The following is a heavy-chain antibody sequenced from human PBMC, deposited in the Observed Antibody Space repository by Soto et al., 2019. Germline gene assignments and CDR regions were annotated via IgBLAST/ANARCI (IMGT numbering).Heavy chain of an antibody. Sequence: QVQLQESGPGLVKPSETLSLSCTVSGGSISSYYWNWIRQPPGKGLEWLGYIYYSGSTNYNPSLKSRVPISVDTSKNQFSLNLSSVTAADTAVYYCARKSSSSWFLDYWGQGTLVTVSS. CDR3: ARKSSSSWFLDY. CDR2: IYYSGST. CDR1: GGSISSYY. V-gene: IGHV4-59*01. D-gene: IGHD6-13*01. J-gene: IGHJ4*02.